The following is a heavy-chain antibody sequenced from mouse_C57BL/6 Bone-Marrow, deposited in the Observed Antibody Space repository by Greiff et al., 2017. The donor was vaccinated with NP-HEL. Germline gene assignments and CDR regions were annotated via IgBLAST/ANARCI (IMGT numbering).Heavy chain of an antibody. CDR3: ARDYHVGFAY. D-gene: IGHD1-1*01. V-gene: IGHV1-69*01. CDR1: GYTFTSYW. J-gene: IGHJ3*01. Sequence: QVQLKESGAELVMPGASVKLSCKASGYTFTSYWMHWVKQRPGQGLEWIGEIDPSDSYTNYNQKFKGKSTLTVDKSSSTAYMQLSSLTSEDSAVYYCARDYHVGFAYWGQGTLVTVSA. CDR2: IDPSDSYT.